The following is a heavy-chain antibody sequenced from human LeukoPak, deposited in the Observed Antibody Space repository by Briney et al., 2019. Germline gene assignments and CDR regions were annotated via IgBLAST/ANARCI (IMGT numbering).Heavy chain of an antibody. CDR1: GGSISSGPYY. Sequence: SETLSLTCTVSGGSISSGPYYWIWIRQHPGKGLEWTGYITYSGNTYYYPALNSRVTVSLDTSKTQFSLKLSSVTAADTAVYYCARIAYDALDSYYYGMDVWGQGTTDTVSS. D-gene: IGHD3-3*01. V-gene: IGHV4-31*03. CDR2: ITYSGNT. CDR3: ARIAYDALDSYYYGMDV. J-gene: IGHJ6*02.